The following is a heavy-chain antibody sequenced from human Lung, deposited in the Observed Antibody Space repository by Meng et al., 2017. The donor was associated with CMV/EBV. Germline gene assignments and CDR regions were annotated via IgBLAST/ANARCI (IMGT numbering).Heavy chain of an antibody. Sequence: GDSVNSGYYHWTWIRRPPGKGLEWVGRIHSSGTTYYNPSLNGRLTLSVHLSKNEFSLKLSSVTAADTAVYYCAAWELSRDVDNWFDPWGQGILVTVSS. CDR1: GDSVNSGYYH. CDR3: AAWELSRDVDNWFDP. V-gene: IGHV4-30-4*08. J-gene: IGHJ5*02. CDR2: IHSSGTT. D-gene: IGHD4-23*01.